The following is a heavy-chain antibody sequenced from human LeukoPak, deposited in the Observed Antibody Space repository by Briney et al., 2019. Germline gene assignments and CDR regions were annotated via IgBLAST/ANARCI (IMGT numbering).Heavy chain of an antibody. CDR2: ITGNAGAI. D-gene: IGHD2-2*03. CDR3: VKDRVPDGYYSVDH. J-gene: IGHJ4*02. V-gene: IGHV3-23*01. CDR1: GFNFNLYA. Sequence: GGSLRLSCAASGFNFNLYAMNWVRQAPGKGMEWVSLITGNAGAIHYADSVKGRFTISRDNSKSTLYLQMNSLRAEDTAVYYCVKDRVPDGYYSVDHWGQGTLVAVSS.